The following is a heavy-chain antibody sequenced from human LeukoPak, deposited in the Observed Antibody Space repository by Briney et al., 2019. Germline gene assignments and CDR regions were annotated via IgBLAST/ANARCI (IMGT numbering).Heavy chain of an antibody. D-gene: IGHD6-13*01. CDR3: ARDRSIAAAGSLDY. CDR1: GFTFSIYS. CDR2: ISSSSSYI. V-gene: IGHV3-21*01. Sequence: GGSLRPSCAASGFTFSIYSMNWVRQAPGKGLEWVSSISSSSSYIYYADSVKGRFTISRDNAKNSLYLQMNSLRAEDTAVYYCARDRSIAAAGSLDYWGQGTLVTVSS. J-gene: IGHJ4*02.